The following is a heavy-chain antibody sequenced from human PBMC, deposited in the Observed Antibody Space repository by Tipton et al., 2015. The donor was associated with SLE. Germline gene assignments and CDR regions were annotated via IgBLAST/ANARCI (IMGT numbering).Heavy chain of an antibody. Sequence: QLVQSGPEVKKPGASVKVSCKASGYTFTKYYMHWVRQASGQGFEWMGIINPSGGSTTHAQNFRGRVTMTRDTSTSTVYMELSSLRSEDTAMYYCARAPTAVARNWFDSWGQGTLVTVSS. CDR1: GYTFTKYY. D-gene: IGHD6-19*01. V-gene: IGHV1-46*01. CDR3: ARAPTAVARNWFDS. CDR2: INPSGGST. J-gene: IGHJ5*01.